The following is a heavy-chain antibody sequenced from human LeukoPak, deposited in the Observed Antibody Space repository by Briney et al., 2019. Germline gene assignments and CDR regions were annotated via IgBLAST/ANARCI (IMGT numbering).Heavy chain of an antibody. D-gene: IGHD3-3*01. J-gene: IGHJ4*02. Sequence: GGSLRLSCAASGFTVSSTYMSWVRQTPGKGLEWVSVIYRGGSTYYADSVKGRFTISRDNSKNTLYLQMNSLRAEDTAVYYCARDLLEWYFDYWGQGTLVTVSS. V-gene: IGHV3-66*01. CDR1: GFTVSSTY. CDR2: IYRGGST. CDR3: ARDLLEWYFDY.